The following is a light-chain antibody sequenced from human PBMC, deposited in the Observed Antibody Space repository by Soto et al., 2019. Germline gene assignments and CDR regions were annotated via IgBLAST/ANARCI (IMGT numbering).Light chain of an antibody. V-gene: IGKV3-20*01. CDR1: QRVSINY. Sequence: EIVVTDSPPTLSVSRGERATLSCRASQRVSINYVAWYQQRPGQAPRLLIYGASARASGIPARFSGSESGTDFTLTISRVEAEDSAVYFCQQYGTSPRTFGQGTKVDI. J-gene: IGKJ1*01. CDR3: QQYGTSPRT. CDR2: GAS.